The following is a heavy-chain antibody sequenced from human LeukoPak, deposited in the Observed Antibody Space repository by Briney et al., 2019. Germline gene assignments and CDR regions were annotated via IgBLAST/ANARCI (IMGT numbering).Heavy chain of an antibody. CDR1: GDTFTSYD. D-gene: IGHD4-17*01. Sequence: GSSEKVSCKASGDTFTSYDINWVRQATGQGLEWMGWMNPNSGNTDYAQKFQGRVTMTRNTSISTAYMELSSLRSEDTAMYYCARGLTVTTRPAGYCGQGTLVTVSS. CDR3: ARGLTVTTRPAGY. J-gene: IGHJ4*02. CDR2: MNPNSGNT. V-gene: IGHV1-8*01.